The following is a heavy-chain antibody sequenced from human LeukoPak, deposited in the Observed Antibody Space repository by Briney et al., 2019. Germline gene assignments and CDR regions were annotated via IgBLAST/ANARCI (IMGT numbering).Heavy chain of an antibody. J-gene: IGHJ6*03. CDR3: ANQPIVVVPAAMQNYYYYYMDV. CDR2: ISGSGGST. V-gene: IGHV3-23*01. CDR1: GFTFSSYA. Sequence: GGSLRLSCAASGFTFSSYAMSWVRQAPGKGLEWVSAISGSGGSTYYADSVKGRFTISRDNSKNTLYLQMNSLRAEDTAVYYFANQPIVVVPAAMQNYYYYYMDVWGKGTTVTVSS. D-gene: IGHD2-2*01.